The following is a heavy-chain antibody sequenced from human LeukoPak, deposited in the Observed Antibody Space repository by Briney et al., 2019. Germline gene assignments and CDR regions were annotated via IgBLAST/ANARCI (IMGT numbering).Heavy chain of an antibody. J-gene: IGHJ4*02. V-gene: IGHV1-69*06. D-gene: IGHD4-17*01. CDR2: IIPIFGTA. CDR1: GGTFSSYA. Sequence: ASVKVSCKASGGTFSSYAISWVRQAPGQGLEWMGGIIPIFGTANYAQKFQGRVTITADKSTSTAYMELSSLRSEDTAVYYCAREDYGDHQNDYWDQGTLVTVSS. CDR3: AREDYGDHQNDY.